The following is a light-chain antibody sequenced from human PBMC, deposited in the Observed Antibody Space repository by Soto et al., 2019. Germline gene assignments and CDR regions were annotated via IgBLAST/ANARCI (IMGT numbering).Light chain of an antibody. Sequence: QSVLTQPASVSASPGQSIAISCTGTSSDVGGYNYVSWYQQHPGKAPKLMIYDVSNRPSGVSNRFSGSKSGNTASLTISGLQAEEEADYYCSSYTSSTTYVFGTGTKVTVL. V-gene: IGLV2-14*01. CDR2: DVS. CDR1: SSDVGGYNY. CDR3: SSYTSSTTYV. J-gene: IGLJ1*01.